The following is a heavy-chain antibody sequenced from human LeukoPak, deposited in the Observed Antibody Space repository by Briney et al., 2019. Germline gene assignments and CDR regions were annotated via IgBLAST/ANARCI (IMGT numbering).Heavy chain of an antibody. CDR1: GGTFSSYA. Sequence: SVKVSCKASGGTFSSYAISWVRQAPGQGLERMGGIIPIFGTANYARKFQGRVTITADESTSTAYMELSSLRSEDTAVYYCARDPSYYYDSSGYYFVDYWGQGTLVTVSS. D-gene: IGHD3-22*01. CDR3: ARDPSYYYDSSGYYFVDY. V-gene: IGHV1-69*13. J-gene: IGHJ4*02. CDR2: IIPIFGTA.